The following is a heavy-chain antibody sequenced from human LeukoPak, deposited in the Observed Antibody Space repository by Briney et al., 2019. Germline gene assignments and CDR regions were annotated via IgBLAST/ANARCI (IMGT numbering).Heavy chain of an antibody. V-gene: IGHV4-39*01. Sequence: PSETLSLTCTVSGGSISSSSYYWGWIRQPPGKGLEWIGSIYYSGSTHYNPSLKSRVTISVDTSKNQFSLKLSSVTAADTAVYYCARHGCSSTSCYAEHYYYYMDVWGKGTTVTVSS. CDR3: ARHGCSSTSCYAEHYYYYMDV. CDR2: IYYSGST. J-gene: IGHJ6*03. CDR1: GGSISSSSYY. D-gene: IGHD2-2*01.